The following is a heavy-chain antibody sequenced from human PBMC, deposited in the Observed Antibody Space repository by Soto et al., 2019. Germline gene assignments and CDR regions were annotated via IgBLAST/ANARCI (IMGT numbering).Heavy chain of an antibody. CDR2: INHSGGT. J-gene: IGHJ4*02. V-gene: IGHV4-34*01. CDR3: SRGSVDTDDSSGFYEY. D-gene: IGHD3-22*01. Sequence: KPSESMSLTCAVYGGTFSAYYWSWIRQPPGKGLEWIGEINHSGGTSYNPSLKSRVTISVDTSKSQFSLKLTSVTAADRAVYYCSRGSVDTDDSSGFYEYCAEGTPVTVSS. CDR1: GGTFSAYY.